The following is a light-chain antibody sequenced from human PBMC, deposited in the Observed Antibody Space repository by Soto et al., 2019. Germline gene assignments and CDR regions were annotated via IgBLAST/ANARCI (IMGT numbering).Light chain of an antibody. J-gene: IGKJ1*01. Sequence: DIQMTQSPSTLSASVGDRVTITCRASQSITDWLAWYQQKPGKAPKFLIYKASNLEGGVPSRFSGSGSGTEFTLTISSVQPDDVATYYCQYWDDYSWTFGQGTKVEI. CDR3: QYWDDYSWT. V-gene: IGKV1-5*03. CDR2: KAS. CDR1: QSITDW.